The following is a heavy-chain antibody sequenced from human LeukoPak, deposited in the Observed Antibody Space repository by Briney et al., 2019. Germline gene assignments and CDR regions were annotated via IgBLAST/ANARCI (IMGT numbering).Heavy chain of an antibody. D-gene: IGHD3-10*01. V-gene: IGHV3-73*01. CDR2: IRSKANSYAT. CDR3: ARVHGWAFDY. CDR1: GFTFSNSW. J-gene: IGHJ4*02. Sequence: GGSLRLSCAASGFTFSNSWMAWVRQAPGKGLEWVGRIRSKANSYATAYAASVKGRFTISRDDSKNTAYLQMNSLKTEDTAVYYCARVHGWAFDYWGQGALVTVSS.